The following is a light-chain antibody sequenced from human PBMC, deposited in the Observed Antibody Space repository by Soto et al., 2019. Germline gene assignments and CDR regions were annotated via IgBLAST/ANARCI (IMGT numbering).Light chain of an antibody. CDR2: MND. Sequence: QSVLTQASSVSGAPGQRVTISCSGGTSNIGRNSENWYQQFPGTAPKLLIYMNDRRPSGVPDRFSAFRSGASASLAISGLQAEDGANYYCAAWDDNLNVVFGGGTQLTVL. V-gene: IGLV1-44*01. CDR1: TSNIGRNS. J-gene: IGLJ2*01. CDR3: AAWDDNLNVV.